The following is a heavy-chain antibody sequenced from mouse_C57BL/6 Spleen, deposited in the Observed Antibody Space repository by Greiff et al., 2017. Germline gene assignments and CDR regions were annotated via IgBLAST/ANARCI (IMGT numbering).Heavy chain of an antibody. CDR2: IYPGDGDT. J-gene: IGHJ4*01. V-gene: IGHV1-80*01. CDR1: GYAFSSYW. CDR3: ARRNFYAMEY. D-gene: IGHD2-1*01. Sequence: QVQLQQSGAELVKPGASVKISCKASGYAFSSYWMNWVKQRPGQGLEWIGQIYPGDGDTNYNGQFKGKATLTADKSSSTAYMQLSSLTSEDSAGYFCARRNFYAMEYWGQGTSVTVSS.